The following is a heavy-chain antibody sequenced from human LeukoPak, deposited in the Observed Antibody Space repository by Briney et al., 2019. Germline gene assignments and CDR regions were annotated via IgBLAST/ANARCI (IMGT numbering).Heavy chain of an antibody. CDR1: AGSITSYY. D-gene: IGHD1-26*01. V-gene: IGHV4-59*01. CDR3: ARGGWQLLG. CDR2: IYYTGTT. Sequence: SETRSLTCTVSAGSITSYYWSWVRQPPGKGLEWIGYIYYTGTTNYNSSLKSRVTISLHTPKNQFSLKLSSVTAADTAVYYCARGGWQLLGWGQGTLVTVSS. J-gene: IGHJ4*02.